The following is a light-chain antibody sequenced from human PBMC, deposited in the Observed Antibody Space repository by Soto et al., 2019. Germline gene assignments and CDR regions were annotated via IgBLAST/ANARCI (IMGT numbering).Light chain of an antibody. CDR3: SSYTRSSTRV. J-gene: IGLJ1*01. V-gene: IGLV2-8*01. Sequence: QSVLTQPPSASGSPGQSVTISCTATSSDVGGYNFVSWYQQHPGKAPKLIIYEVTKRPSGVPDRFSGSKSGNTASLTVSGLQAEDEADYSCSSYTRSSTRVFGTGTKLTVL. CDR1: SSDVGGYNF. CDR2: EVT.